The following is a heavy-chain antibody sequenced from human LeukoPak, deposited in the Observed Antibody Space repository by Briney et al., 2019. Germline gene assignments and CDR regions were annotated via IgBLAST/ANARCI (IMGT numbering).Heavy chain of an antibody. J-gene: IGHJ4*02. Sequence: SETLSLTCTVSGGSISSGSYYWSWIRQPAGKGLEWIGRIYTSGSTNYNPSLKSRVTISVDTSKNQFSLKLSSATAADTAVYYCARDSLVEMATITDYWGQGTLVTVSS. CDR1: GGSISSGSYY. D-gene: IGHD5-24*01. CDR3: ARDSLVEMATITDY. CDR2: IYTSGST. V-gene: IGHV4-61*02.